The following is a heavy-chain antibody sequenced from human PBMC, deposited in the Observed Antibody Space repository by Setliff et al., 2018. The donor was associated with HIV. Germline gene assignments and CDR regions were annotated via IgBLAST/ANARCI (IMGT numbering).Heavy chain of an antibody. D-gene: IGHD6-13*01. CDR2: IFYSGST. Sequence: SETLSLTCTVSGGSISSYYWSWIRQPPGEGLEWIGYIFYSGSTYYNPSLKSRVTISVDTSENQFSLKLSSVTAADTAVYYCARVSCSSWYSIPRYYYYSMDVWGNGTTVTVSS. CDR1: GGSISSYY. CDR3: ARVSCSSWYSIPRYYYYSMDV. J-gene: IGHJ6*03. V-gene: IGHV4-59*12.